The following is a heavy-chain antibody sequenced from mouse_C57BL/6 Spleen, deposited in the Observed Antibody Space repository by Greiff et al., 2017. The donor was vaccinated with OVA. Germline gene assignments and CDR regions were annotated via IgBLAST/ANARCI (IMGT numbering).Heavy chain of an antibody. J-gene: IGHJ2*01. V-gene: IGHV1-15*01. CDR2: IDPETGGT. CDR3: TRALYGSSYNY. Sequence: QVHMKQSGAELVRPGASVTLSCKASGYTFTDYEMHWVKQTPVHGLEWIGAIDPETGGTAYNQKFKGKAILTADKSSSTAYMELRSLTSEDSAVYYCTRALYGSSYNYWGQGTTLTVSS. D-gene: IGHD1-1*01. CDR1: GYTFTDYE.